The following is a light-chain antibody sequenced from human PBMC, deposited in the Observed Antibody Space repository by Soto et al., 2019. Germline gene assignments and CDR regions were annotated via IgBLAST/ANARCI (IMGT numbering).Light chain of an antibody. CDR3: QQLNSYPLT. J-gene: IGKJ4*01. CDR1: QGISTY. CDR2: AAS. V-gene: IGKV1-9*01. Sequence: IQLTQSPSSLSASVGDRVTITCRASQGISTYLAWYQQKPGKAPKLLIYAASTLQSGVPSRFSGSGSGTDFTLTISLLQHEDFATFCCQQLNSYPLTFGGGTKVEIK.